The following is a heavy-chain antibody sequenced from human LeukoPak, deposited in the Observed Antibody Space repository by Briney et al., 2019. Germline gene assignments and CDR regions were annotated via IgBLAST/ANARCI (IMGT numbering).Heavy chain of an antibody. D-gene: IGHD3-22*01. Sequence: GGSLRLSCAASGFTFSSYSMNWVRQAPGKGLEWVSSISSSSSYICYADSVKGRFTISRDNAKNSLYLQMNSLRAEDTAVYYCARDVSMIVPSDAFDIWGQGTMVTVSS. J-gene: IGHJ3*02. CDR1: GFTFSSYS. V-gene: IGHV3-21*01. CDR2: ISSSSSYI. CDR3: ARDVSMIVPSDAFDI.